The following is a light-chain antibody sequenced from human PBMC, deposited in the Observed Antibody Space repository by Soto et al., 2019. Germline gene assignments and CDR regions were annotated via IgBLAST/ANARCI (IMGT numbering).Light chain of an antibody. CDR1: SSNIGAGYD. J-gene: IGLJ2*01. Sequence: QPVLTQPPSVSGAPGQRVTISCTGGSSNIGAGYDVHWYQQLPGTAPKLLIYGNSNRPSGVPDRFSGSRSGTSASLAITGLQAEDEADYYCQSYDSSLSVVFGGGTKVTVL. CDR2: GNS. CDR3: QSYDSSLSVV. V-gene: IGLV1-40*01.